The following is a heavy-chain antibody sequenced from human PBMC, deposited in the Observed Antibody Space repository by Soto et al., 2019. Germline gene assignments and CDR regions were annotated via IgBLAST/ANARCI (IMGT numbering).Heavy chain of an antibody. Sequence: PGGSLRLSCAASGFTLRSYWMHWVRQAPGKGLVWVSRINSDGSSTSYADSVKGRFTISRDNAKNTLYLQMNSLRAEDTAVYYCARGVGCSGPWALCYYYGMDVWGQGTTVTVSS. J-gene: IGHJ6*02. CDR1: GFTLRSYW. CDR2: INSDGSST. D-gene: IGHD2-15*01. CDR3: ARGVGCSGPWALCYYYGMDV. V-gene: IGHV3-74*01.